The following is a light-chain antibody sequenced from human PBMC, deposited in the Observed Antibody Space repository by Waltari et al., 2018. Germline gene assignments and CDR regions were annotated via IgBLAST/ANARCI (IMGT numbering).Light chain of an antibody. CDR1: SGHSSII. CDR3: ETGGHGTWV. CDR2: VNSDGSH. V-gene: IGLV4-69*01. Sequence: QLVLTQSPSPSASLGASVKLTCTLTSGHSSIITASHTQQPQKCPRYLMKVNSDGSHSKGDDIPDRFSGSSSGAERYLTISSLHSEDEADYYCETGGHGTWVFGGGTKLTVL. J-gene: IGLJ3*02.